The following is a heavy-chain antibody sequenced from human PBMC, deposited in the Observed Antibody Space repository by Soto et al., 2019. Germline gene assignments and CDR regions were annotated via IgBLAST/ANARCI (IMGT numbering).Heavy chain of an antibody. CDR1: GGTFSSYA. V-gene: IGHV1-69*13. Sequence: AASLKVCRQASGGTFSSYAIVWVRQAPGQGLEWMGGIIPIFGTANYAQKFQGRVTITADESTSTAYMELSSLRSEDTAVYYCARQSGYSNADYFDYWGQGTLVTVYS. CDR3: ARQSGYSNADYFDY. D-gene: IGHD4-4*01. J-gene: IGHJ4*02. CDR2: IIPIFGTA.